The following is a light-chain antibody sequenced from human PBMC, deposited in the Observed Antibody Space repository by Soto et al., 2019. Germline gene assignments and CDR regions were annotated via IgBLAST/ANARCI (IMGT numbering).Light chain of an antibody. V-gene: IGKV1-5*01. CDR3: QQYNSYPWT. CDR2: DAS. J-gene: IGKJ1*01. CDR1: QSISSW. Sequence: IQVTQSPSTLSASVGVRVTITCRASQSISSWLAWYQQKPGKAPKLLIYDASSFESGVPSRFSGSGSGTEFTLTISSLQPDDFATYYCQQYNSYPWTFGQGTKVDI.